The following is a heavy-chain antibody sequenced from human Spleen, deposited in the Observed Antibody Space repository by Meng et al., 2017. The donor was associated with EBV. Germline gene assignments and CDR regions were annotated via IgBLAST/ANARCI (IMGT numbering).Heavy chain of an antibody. J-gene: IGHJ5*02. Sequence: QLQLQESGSGPVKPPQTLSLTFAVASGSINHGGYSWSWIRQPPGKGLDWIGYIYQSGSAYYNPSLKSRVTMSVDMSKNQFSLKLSSVTAADTAVYYCARGGGYGDYEGWFDPWGQGTLVTVSS. D-gene: IGHD4-17*01. CDR2: IYQSGSA. CDR3: ARGGGYGDYEGWFDP. CDR1: SGSINHGGYS. V-gene: IGHV4-30-2*01.